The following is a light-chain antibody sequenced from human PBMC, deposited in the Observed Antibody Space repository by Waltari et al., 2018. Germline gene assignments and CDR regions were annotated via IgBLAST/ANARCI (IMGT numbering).Light chain of an antibody. V-gene: IGLV1-44*01. CDR1: NSNIGRNG. CDR3: AAWDDSLNGRV. J-gene: IGLJ3*02. Sequence: QSVLTQPPSASGTPGQGVTVSCSGSNSNIGRNGVSWYQQVPGTAPKRLIHTDNQRPSGVPDRFSGSKSGTSASLAISGLQSEDEAHYYCAAWDDSLNGRVFGGGTKVTVL. CDR2: TDN.